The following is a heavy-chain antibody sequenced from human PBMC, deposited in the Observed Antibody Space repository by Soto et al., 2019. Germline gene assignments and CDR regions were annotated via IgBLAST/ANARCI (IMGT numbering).Heavy chain of an antibody. J-gene: IGHJ5*02. D-gene: IGHD3-22*01. CDR2: ISAYNGNT. CDR3: ARDLWDSSGYYWFRPNWFDP. Sequence: GASVKVSCKASGYTFTSYGISWVRQAPGQGLEWMGWISAYNGNTNYAQKLQGRVTMTTDTSTSTAYMELRSLRSDDTAVYYCARDLWDSSGYYWFRPNWFDPWGQGTLVTVS. CDR1: GYTFTSYG. V-gene: IGHV1-18*04.